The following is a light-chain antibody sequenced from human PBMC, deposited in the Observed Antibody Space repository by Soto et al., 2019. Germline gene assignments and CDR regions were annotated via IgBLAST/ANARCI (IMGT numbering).Light chain of an antibody. CDR1: QSVLYSSNNKNN. CDR2: WAS. V-gene: IGKV4-1*01. CDR3: QQYYSTWT. J-gene: IGKJ1*01. Sequence: DIVMTQSPDSLAVPLGERATINCNASQSVLYSSNNKNNLAWYQQKPGQPPKLLIYWASTRESGVPDRFSGSGSGTDFTLTISSLQAEDVAVYYCQQYYSTWTFGQGTKVDIK.